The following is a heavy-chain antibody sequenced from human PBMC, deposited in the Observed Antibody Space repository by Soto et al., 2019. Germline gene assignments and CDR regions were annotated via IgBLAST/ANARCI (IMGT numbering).Heavy chain of an antibody. CDR3: ATDYGSGKDAFDI. CDR1: GYTLTELS. V-gene: IGHV1-24*01. CDR2: FDPEGGET. J-gene: IGHJ3*02. Sequence: ASVKVSCKVSGYTLTELSMHWVRQAPGKGLEWMGGFDPEGGETIYAQKFQGRVTMTEDTSTDTAYMELSSLRSEDTAVYYCATDYGSGKDAFDIWGQGTMVTVSS. D-gene: IGHD3-10*01.